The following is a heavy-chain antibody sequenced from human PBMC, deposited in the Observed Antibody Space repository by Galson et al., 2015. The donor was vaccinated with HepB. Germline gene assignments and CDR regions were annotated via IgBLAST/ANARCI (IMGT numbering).Heavy chain of an antibody. D-gene: IGHD5-18*01. CDR1: GFTFSSYW. J-gene: IGHJ4*02. V-gene: IGHV3-7*01. CDR3: ARVRRGYSYGKLFDY. CDR2: IKQDGSEK. Sequence: SLRLSCAASGFTFSSYWMSWVRQAPGKGLEWVANIKQDGSEKYYVDSVKGRFTISRDNAKNSLYLQMNSLRAEDTAVYYCARVRRGYSYGKLFDYWGQGTLVTVSS.